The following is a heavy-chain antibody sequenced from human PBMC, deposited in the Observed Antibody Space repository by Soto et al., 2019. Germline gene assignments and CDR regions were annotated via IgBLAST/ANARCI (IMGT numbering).Heavy chain of an antibody. CDR3: ARQPDRSSTSCYTGVNWFDP. J-gene: IGHJ5*02. D-gene: IGHD2-2*02. V-gene: IGHV4-39*01. Sequence: SETLSVTCTVSVGSISISSYYWGGIRQPRGKGLPWIGSIYYSGSTYYNPSLKSRVTISVDTSKNQFSLKLSSVTAADTAVYYCARQPDRSSTSCYTGVNWFDPWGQGTLVTVSS. CDR2: IYYSGST. CDR1: VGSISISSYY.